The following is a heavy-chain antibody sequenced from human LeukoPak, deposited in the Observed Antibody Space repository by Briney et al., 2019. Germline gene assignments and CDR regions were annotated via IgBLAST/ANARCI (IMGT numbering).Heavy chain of an antibody. D-gene: IGHD3-22*01. CDR2: INSDGSST. Sequence: PGGSLRLSCAASGFTFSSYWMHWVRQAPGKGLMWVSRINSDGSSTSYADSVKGRFTISRDNAKNTLYLQMNSLRAEDTAVYYCSSGYYYGGFDYWGQGTLVTVSS. J-gene: IGHJ4*02. CDR3: SSGYYYGGFDY. V-gene: IGHV3-74*01. CDR1: GFTFSSYW.